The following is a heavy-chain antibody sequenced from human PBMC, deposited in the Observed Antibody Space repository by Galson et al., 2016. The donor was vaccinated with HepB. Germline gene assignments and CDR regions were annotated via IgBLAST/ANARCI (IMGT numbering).Heavy chain of an antibody. CDR1: GFIFNNAW. Sequence: SLRLSCAASGFIFNNAWMTWVRQAPGKGLEWVSSIASGSVHIYYADSVQGRFTISRDDAKNSLFLQLKSLRAEDSAVYFCSRGFHGSGTLLDPFDLWGQGTLVTVSS. CDR2: IASGSVHI. V-gene: IGHV3-21*01. J-gene: IGHJ4*02. D-gene: IGHD3-10*01. CDR3: SRGFHGSGTLLDPFDL.